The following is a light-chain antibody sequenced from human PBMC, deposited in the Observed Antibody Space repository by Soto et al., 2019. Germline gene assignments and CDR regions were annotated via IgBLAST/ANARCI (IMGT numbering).Light chain of an antibody. CDR1: ISDVGGYNS. CDR3: CSFTSSSTPGYV. CDR2: DVS. Sequence: QSALAQPASVSGSPGQSIAISCAGTISDVGGYNSVSWYQQHPGKAPKLMIYDVSNRPSGVSNRFSGSKSVNTASLTISGLQAEDEADYYCCSFTSSSTPGYVFGTGTK. V-gene: IGLV2-14*03. J-gene: IGLJ1*01.